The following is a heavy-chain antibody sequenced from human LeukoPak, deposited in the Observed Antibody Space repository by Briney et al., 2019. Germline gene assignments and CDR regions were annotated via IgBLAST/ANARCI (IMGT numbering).Heavy chain of an antibody. CDR2: ISAYNGNT. D-gene: IGHD6-19*01. J-gene: IGHJ6*02. CDR3: ARDSPVAGFYYYGMDV. CDR1: GYTFTSYG. Sequence: GASVKVSCKASGYTFTSYGISWVRQAPGQGLEWMGWISAYNGNTNYAQKLQGRVTMTTDTSTSTAYMKLRSLRSDDTAVYYCARDSPVAGFYYYGMDVWGQGTTVTVSS. V-gene: IGHV1-18*01.